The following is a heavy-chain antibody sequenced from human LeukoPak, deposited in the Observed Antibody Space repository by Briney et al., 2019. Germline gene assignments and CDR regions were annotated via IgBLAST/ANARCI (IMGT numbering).Heavy chain of an antibody. CDR2: INHSGST. CDR3: ASDSYNSIFYY. Sequence: PSETLSLTCGVYGGSFSGPYWSWIRQPPGKGLEWIGEINHSGSTSYNPSLKSRVTISLDTPKNQFSLKLSSVNAADTAVYYCASDSYNSIFYYWGQGTLVTVSS. V-gene: IGHV4-34*01. J-gene: IGHJ4*02. CDR1: GGSFSGPY. D-gene: IGHD6-13*01.